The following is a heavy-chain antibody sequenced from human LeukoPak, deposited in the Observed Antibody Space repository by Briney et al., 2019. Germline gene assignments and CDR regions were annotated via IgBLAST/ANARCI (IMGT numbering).Heavy chain of an antibody. CDR1: GFTFSPYA. J-gene: IGHJ6*03. V-gene: IGHV3-23*01. CDR2: ISGAGTI. D-gene: IGHD4-11*01. CDR3: ASDYPFYYYYLDV. Sequence: PGGSLRLSCAASGFTFSPYAMGWARQAPGKGLEWVSGISGAGTINYADSVKGRFTISRDNSKNTVYLQMNSLRAEDTAVYYCASDYPFYYYYLDVWGKGTTVTVSS.